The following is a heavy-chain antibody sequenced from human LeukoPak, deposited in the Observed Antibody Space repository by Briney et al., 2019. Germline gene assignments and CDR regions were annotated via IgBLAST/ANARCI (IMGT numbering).Heavy chain of an antibody. D-gene: IGHD6-19*01. V-gene: IGHV3-7*01. J-gene: IGHJ4*02. Sequence: GGSLRLSCAASGFTFSGYWMSWVRQAPGKGLEWVANIKPDGSEKDYVDSVKGRFTIYRDNAKNSLSLQMNSLRAEDTALYYCSRNRGWFNFDYWGQGTLVTVPS. CDR3: SRNRGWFNFDY. CDR1: GFTFSGYW. CDR2: IKPDGSEK.